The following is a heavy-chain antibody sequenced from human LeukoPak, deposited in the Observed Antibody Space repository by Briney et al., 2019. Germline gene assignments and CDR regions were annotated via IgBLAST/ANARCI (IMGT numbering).Heavy chain of an antibody. V-gene: IGHV1-18*01. Sequence: ASVKVSCKASGYTFTDYGISWVRQAPGQGLEWMGWISAYNGNTNYAQKLQGRVTMTTDTSTSTAYMELRSLRSDDTAVYYCARDEQVRGVHRDYYYYYYMDVWGKGTTVTISS. J-gene: IGHJ6*03. CDR1: GYTFTDYG. D-gene: IGHD3-10*01. CDR2: ISAYNGNT. CDR3: ARDEQVRGVHRDYYYYYYMDV.